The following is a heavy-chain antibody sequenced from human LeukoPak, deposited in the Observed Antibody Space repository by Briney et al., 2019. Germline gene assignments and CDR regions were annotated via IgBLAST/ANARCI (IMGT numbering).Heavy chain of an antibody. CDR1: GFTFSGYY. V-gene: IGHV3-11*01. CDR3: ARDKFIVKQQRGLAWFDP. J-gene: IGHJ5*02. Sequence: GGSLRLSCAASGFTFSGYYMSWLRQAPGKGLEWVSYISSSGSTIYYADSVKGRFTISRDNAKNSLYLQMNSLRAEDTAVYYCARDKFIVKQQRGLAWFDPWGQGTLVTVSS. CDR2: ISSSGSTI. D-gene: IGHD6-13*01.